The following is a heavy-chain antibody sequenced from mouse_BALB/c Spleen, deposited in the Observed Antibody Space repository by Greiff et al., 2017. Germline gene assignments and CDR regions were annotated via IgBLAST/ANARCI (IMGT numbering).Heavy chain of an antibody. CDR2: ISSGGSYT. Sequence: EVKVVESGGGLVKPGGSLKLSCAASGFTFSSYAMSWVRQSPEKRLEWVAEISSGGSYTYYPDTVTGRFTISRDNAKNTLYLEMSSLRSEDTAMYYCARTEVRRFAYWGQGTLVTVSA. D-gene: IGHD2-14*01. CDR1: GFTFSSYA. V-gene: IGHV5-9-4*01. J-gene: IGHJ3*01. CDR3: ARTEVRRFAY.